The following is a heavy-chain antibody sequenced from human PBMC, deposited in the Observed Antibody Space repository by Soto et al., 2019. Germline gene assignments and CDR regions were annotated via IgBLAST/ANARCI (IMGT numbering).Heavy chain of an antibody. CDR2: INYSGGT. V-gene: IGHV4-39*02. J-gene: IGHJ5*02. CDR1: GASISNSSYY. D-gene: IGHD3-16*01. CDR3: AGGDVAGGDWFDP. Sequence: HLQLQESGPGLVKPSETLSLTCTVSGASISNSSYYWVWIRQPPGKGLEWIGSINYSGGTYYNPSLKSRVTITVDTSKNHFSLELNSVTAADTAVYYCAGGDVAGGDWFDPWGQGTLVTVSS.